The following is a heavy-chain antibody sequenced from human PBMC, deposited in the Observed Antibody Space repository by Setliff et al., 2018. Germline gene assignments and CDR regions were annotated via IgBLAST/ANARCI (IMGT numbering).Heavy chain of an antibody. CDR1: GYTFTGYY. CDR2: INPNSGGT. CDR3: ARIPCSGGNCNRPPDHYYMDV. Sequence: ASVKVSCKASGYTFTGYYMHWVRQAPGQGLEWMGWINPNSGGTNPAQKFQGRVTMTRDTSISTGYMALRSLTSDDTAVYYCARIPCSGGNCNRPPDHYYMDVWGQGTTVTVSS. J-gene: IGHJ6*03. D-gene: IGHD2-21*01. V-gene: IGHV1-2*02.